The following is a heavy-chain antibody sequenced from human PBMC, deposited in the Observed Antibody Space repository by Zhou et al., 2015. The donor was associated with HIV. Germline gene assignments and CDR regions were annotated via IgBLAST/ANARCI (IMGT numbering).Heavy chain of an antibody. J-gene: IGHJ5*02. CDR3: ANAIRGXQTGPFDP. V-gene: IGHV1-2*02. Sequence: QVQLVQSGAEVKKPGASVKVSCKASGYTFTSYGISWVRQAPGQGLEWMGWINPNSGGTNYAQKFQGRVTMTRDTSISTAYVELSRLTSDDTAMYYCANAIRGXQTGPFDPWAREPWSPSPQ. CDR1: GYTFTSYG. CDR2: INPNSGGT. D-gene: IGHD3-10*01.